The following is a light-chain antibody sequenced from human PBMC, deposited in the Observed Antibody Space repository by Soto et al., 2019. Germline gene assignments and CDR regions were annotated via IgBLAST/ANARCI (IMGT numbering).Light chain of an antibody. CDR1: QSISST. Sequence: EIVMTQSPATLSVSPGERATLSCRASQSISSTLAWYQQKPGQAPRLLIYGASTRATGIPARFSGSGSGIEFTLTISGLQSEDFAVYYCQKYNNWPITFGQGTRLEIK. V-gene: IGKV3-15*01. CDR2: GAS. J-gene: IGKJ5*01. CDR3: QKYNNWPIT.